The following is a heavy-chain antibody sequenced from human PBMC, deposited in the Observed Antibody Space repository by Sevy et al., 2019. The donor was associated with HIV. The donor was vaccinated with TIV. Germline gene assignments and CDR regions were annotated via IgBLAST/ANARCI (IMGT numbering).Heavy chain of an antibody. J-gene: IGHJ3*02. CDR2: IYHSGST. CDR3: ARHWGPTVTTRAFDI. Sequence: SETLSLTCAVSGGSISSSNWWSWVRQPPGKGLEWIGEIYHSGSTNYNPSLKSRVTISVDKSKNQFSLKLSSVTAADTAVYYCARHWGPTVTTRAFDIWGQGTMVTVSS. D-gene: IGHD4-17*01. V-gene: IGHV4-4*02. CDR1: GGSISSSNW.